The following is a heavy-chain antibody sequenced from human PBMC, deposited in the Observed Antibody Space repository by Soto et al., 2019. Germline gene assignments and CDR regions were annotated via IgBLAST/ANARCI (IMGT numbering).Heavy chain of an antibody. Sequence: HVQLVQSGAEVKEPGASVKVSCKASGYTFTNYGITWVRQAPGQGLEWMGWINADNGNTNFAQKVQGRVTMTTDTSTSTAYMELRSLTYDDTAMYFCARRVDCSGGSCYADYWGQGTLVSVSS. CDR1: GYTFTNYG. CDR3: ARRVDCSGGSCYADY. V-gene: IGHV1-18*01. CDR2: INADNGNT. D-gene: IGHD2-15*01. J-gene: IGHJ4*02.